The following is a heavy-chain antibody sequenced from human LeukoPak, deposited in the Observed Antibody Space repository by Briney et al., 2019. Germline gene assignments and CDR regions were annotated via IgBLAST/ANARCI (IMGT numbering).Heavy chain of an antibody. CDR3: ASAIRYFDWLVDY. CDR2: ISSSSSYI. CDR1: GFTFSSYS. Sequence: GGSLRLSCAASGFTFSSYSMNWVRQAPEKGLEWVSSISSSSSYIYYADSVKGRFTITRDNAKNSLYLQMNSLRAEDTAVYYCASAIRYFDWLVDYWGQGTLVTVSS. V-gene: IGHV3-21*01. D-gene: IGHD3-9*01. J-gene: IGHJ4*02.